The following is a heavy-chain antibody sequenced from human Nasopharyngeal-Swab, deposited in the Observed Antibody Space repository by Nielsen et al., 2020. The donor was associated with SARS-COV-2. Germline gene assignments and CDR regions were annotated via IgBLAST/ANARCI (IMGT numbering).Heavy chain of an antibody. CDR3: ARNRYCDSTTCRKEFDY. Sequence: GESLKISCAASGFSFSSYGLHWVRRAPGKGLEWVAVISYDGNTKYYADSVKGRFTISRDNSKNTLYLLINSLRAEDTAMFYCARNRYCDSTTCRKEFDYWGQGTLVTVSS. D-gene: IGHD2-2*01. V-gene: IGHV3-30*03. CDR2: ISYDGNTK. J-gene: IGHJ4*02. CDR1: GFSFSSYG.